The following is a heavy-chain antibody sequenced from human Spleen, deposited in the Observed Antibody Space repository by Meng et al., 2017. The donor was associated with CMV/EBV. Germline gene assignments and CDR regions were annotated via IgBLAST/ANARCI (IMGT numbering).Heavy chain of an antibody. J-gene: IGHJ5*02. CDR3: ARDSIAATPA. D-gene: IGHD6-13*01. CDR1: GFTFSSYE. V-gene: IGHV3-48*03. Sequence: GGSLRLSCAASGFTFSSYEMNWVRQAPGKGLEWVSYISSSGSTIYYADSVKGRFTISRDNAKTSLYLQMNSLRAEDTAVYYCARDSIAATPAWGQGTMVTVSS. CDR2: ISSSGSTI.